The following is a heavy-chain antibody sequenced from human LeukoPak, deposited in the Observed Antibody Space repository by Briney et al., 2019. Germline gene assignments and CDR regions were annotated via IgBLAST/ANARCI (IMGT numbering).Heavy chain of an antibody. CDR3: AGEFNHYYDSSGLDAFDI. CDR1: GFIFDDYA. CDR2: ISSSSSYI. V-gene: IGHV3-21*01. Sequence: GGSLRLSCAASGFIFDDYAMHWVRQAPGKGLEWVSSISSSSSYIYYADSVKGRFTISRDNAKNSLYLQMNSLRAEDTAVYYCAGEFNHYYDSSGLDAFDIWGQGTMVTVSS. J-gene: IGHJ3*02. D-gene: IGHD3-22*01.